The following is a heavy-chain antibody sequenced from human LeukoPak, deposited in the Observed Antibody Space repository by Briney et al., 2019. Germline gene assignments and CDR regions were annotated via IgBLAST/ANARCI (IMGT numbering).Heavy chain of an antibody. Sequence: GGSLRLSCAASGFTFSSYSMNWVRQAPGKGLEWVSSISSSSSYIYYADSVKGRFTISRDNAKNSLYLQMNSLRAEDTAVYYCARGAFRWEILRDAFDIWGQGTMVTVSS. D-gene: IGHD1-26*01. V-gene: IGHV3-21*01. CDR2: ISSSSSYI. J-gene: IGHJ3*02. CDR3: ARGAFRWEILRDAFDI. CDR1: GFTFSSYS.